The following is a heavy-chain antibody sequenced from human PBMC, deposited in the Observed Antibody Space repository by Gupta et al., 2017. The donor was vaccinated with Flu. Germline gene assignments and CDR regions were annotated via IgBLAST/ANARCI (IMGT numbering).Heavy chain of an antibody. Sequence: QLQLQESGPGLVKPSETLSLTCTVSGGSISSSSSYWSWIRQPPGKGLEWIGSIYYSGNTYYNPSLKSRVTISVDTSMNQFSLKLSSVTAADTALYYCARNYGGNFLFDYWGQGTLVTVSS. CDR3: ARNYGGNFLFDY. V-gene: IGHV4-39*01. J-gene: IGHJ4*02. CDR1: GGSISSSSSY. CDR2: IYYSGNT. D-gene: IGHD4-23*01.